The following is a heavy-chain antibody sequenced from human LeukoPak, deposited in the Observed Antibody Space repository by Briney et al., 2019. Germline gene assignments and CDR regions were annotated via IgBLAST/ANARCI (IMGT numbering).Heavy chain of an antibody. D-gene: IGHD2-2*01. CDR3: ASGSTSRPYNFDY. V-gene: IGHV1-69*04. Sequence: ASVKVSCKASGGTFSSYAISWVRQAPGQGLEWMGRIIPILGIANYAQKFQGRVTITADKSTSTAYMELSSLRSEDTAVYYCASGSTSRPYNFDYWGQGTLVTVSS. CDR1: GGTFSSYA. J-gene: IGHJ4*02. CDR2: IIPILGIA.